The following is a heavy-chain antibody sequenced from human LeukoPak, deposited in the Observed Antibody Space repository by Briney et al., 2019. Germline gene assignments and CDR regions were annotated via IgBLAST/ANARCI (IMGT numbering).Heavy chain of an antibody. Sequence: ASVKVSCKASGGTFSSYAISWVRQAPGRGLEWMGGIIPIFGTANYAQKFQGKVTITADKSTSTAYMELSSLRSEDTAVYYCARSIRGPSSSWHYFDYWGQGTLVTVSS. CDR2: IIPIFGTA. CDR1: GGTFSSYA. V-gene: IGHV1-69*06. J-gene: IGHJ4*02. CDR3: ARSIRGPSSSWHYFDY. D-gene: IGHD6-13*01.